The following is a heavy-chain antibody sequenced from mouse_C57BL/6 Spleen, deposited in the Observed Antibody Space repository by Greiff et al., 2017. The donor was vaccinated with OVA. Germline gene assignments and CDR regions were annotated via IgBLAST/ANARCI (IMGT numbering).Heavy chain of an antibody. CDR3: ARGGDGSSPHYYAMDY. V-gene: IGHV1-53*01. Sequence: VQLQQPGTELVKPGASVKLSCKASGYTFTSYWMHWVKQRPGQGLEWIGNINPSNGGTNYNEKFKSKATLTVDKSSSTAYMQLSSLTSEDSAVYYGARGGDGSSPHYYAMDYWGQGTSVTVSS. CDR2: INPSNGGT. CDR1: GYTFTSYW. D-gene: IGHD1-1*01. J-gene: IGHJ4*01.